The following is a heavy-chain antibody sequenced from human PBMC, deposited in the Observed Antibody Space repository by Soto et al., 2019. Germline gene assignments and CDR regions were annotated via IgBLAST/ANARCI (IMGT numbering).Heavy chain of an antibody. J-gene: IGHJ6*02. CDR3: VRPLPSGRNYGLAV. Sequence: EVQLVESGGGLIQPGGSLRLSCAASGLTVSNAYMAWVRQAPGMGLEWVSVIYDNGTTYYADSVKARFTISRDTSTNTLSLQMDSLRAEDTAVYYCVRPLPSGRNYGLAVWGQGTPVTVSS. D-gene: IGHD3-10*01. CDR1: GLTVSNAY. CDR2: IYDNGTT. V-gene: IGHV3-53*01.